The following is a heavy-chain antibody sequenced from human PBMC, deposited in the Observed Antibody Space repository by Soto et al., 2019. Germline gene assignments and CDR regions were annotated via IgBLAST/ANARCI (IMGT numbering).Heavy chain of an antibody. CDR2: IYYSGST. Sequence: SETLSLTCTVSGGSISSSSYYWGWIRQPPGKGLEWIGSIYYSGSTYYNPSLKSRVTISVDTSKNQFSLKLSSVTAADTAVYYCARLTYYDFWSGYEPQYNWFDPWGQGTLVTVSS. D-gene: IGHD3-3*01. CDR3: ARLTYYDFWSGYEPQYNWFDP. V-gene: IGHV4-39*01. CDR1: GGSISSSSYY. J-gene: IGHJ5*02.